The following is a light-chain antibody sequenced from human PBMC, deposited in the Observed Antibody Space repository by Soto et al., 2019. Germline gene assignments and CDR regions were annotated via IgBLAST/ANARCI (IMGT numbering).Light chain of an antibody. CDR1: QSVRSN. V-gene: IGKV3-11*01. Sequence: IVMTQSPATLSVSLGERATLSCRASQSVRSNLAWYQQKPGQAPRLLIFDASTRATGIPARFSGSGSGTDFTLTISSLEPEDFAVYYCQQRSNWPPITFGQGTRLEI. J-gene: IGKJ5*01. CDR2: DAS. CDR3: QQRSNWPPIT.